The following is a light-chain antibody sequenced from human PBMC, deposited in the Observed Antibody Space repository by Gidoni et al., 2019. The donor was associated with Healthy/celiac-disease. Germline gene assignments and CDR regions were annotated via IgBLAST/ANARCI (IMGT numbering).Light chain of an antibody. Sequence: DLLLTPSPDSLAVSLGERATINCKSSQSVLYSSNNKNYLAWYQQKPGQPPKLLIYWASTRESGVPDRFSGSGSGTDFTLTISSLQAEDVAVYYCQQYYSTPYTFGQGTKLEIK. CDR1: QSVLYSSNNKNY. CDR2: WAS. V-gene: IGKV4-1*01. CDR3: QQYYSTPYT. J-gene: IGKJ2*01.